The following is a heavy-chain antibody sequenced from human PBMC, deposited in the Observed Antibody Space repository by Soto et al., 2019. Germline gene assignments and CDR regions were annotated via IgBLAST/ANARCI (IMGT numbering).Heavy chain of an antibody. CDR3: ARDSPRYCTNGVCYTDYFDY. CDR2: IYYSGST. D-gene: IGHD2-8*01. Sequence: QVQLQESGPGLVKPSQTLSLTCTVSGGSISSGGYYWSWIRQHPGKGLEWIGYIYYSGSTYYNPSLKSRVTISVDTSKNQFSLKLSSVTAADTAVYYCARDSPRYCTNGVCYTDYFDYWGQGTLVTVSS. CDR1: GGSISSGGYY. V-gene: IGHV4-31*03. J-gene: IGHJ4*02.